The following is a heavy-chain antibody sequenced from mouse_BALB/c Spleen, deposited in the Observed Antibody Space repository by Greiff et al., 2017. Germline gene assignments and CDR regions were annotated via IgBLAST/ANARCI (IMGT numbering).Heavy chain of an antibody. CDR3: ARGGNSFDY. J-gene: IGHJ2*01. CDR2: ISSGSSTI. V-gene: IGHV5-17*02. CDR1: GFTFSSFG. Sequence: EVQVVESGGGLVQPGGSRKLSCAASGFTFSSFGMHWVRQAPEKGLEWVAYISSGSSTIYYADTVKGRFTISRDNPKNTLFLQMTSLRSEDTAMYYCARGGNSFDYWGQGTTLTVSS.